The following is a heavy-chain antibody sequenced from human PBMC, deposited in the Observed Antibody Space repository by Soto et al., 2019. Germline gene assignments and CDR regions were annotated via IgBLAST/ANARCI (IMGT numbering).Heavy chain of an antibody. CDR2: IWYDGSNK. D-gene: IGHD1-1*01. J-gene: IGHJ6*02. V-gene: IGHV3-33*01. CDR1: GFTLSSYG. CDR3: ARDIRYNWNDDTSPYYYYYYYGMDV. Sequence: GGSLRLSCAASGFTLSSYGMHWVRQAPGKGLEWVAVIWYDGSNKYYADSVKGRFTISRDNSKNTLYLQMDSLRAEDTAVYYCARDIRYNWNDDTSPYYYYYYYGMDVWGQGTTVTVSS.